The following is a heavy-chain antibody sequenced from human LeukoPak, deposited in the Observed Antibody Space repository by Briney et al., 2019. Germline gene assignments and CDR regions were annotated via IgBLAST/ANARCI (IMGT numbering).Heavy chain of an antibody. CDR1: GFTFRSYS. CDR2: ISSSSSYI. Sequence: GGSLRLSCAASGFTFRSYSMNWVRQAPGKGLEWVSSISSSSSYIYYADSVKGRFTISRDNAKNSLYLQMNSLRAEDTAVYYCARNRFLTGPPVYYYYGMDVWGKGTTVTVSS. V-gene: IGHV3-21*01. D-gene: IGHD3-9*01. J-gene: IGHJ6*04. CDR3: ARNRFLTGPPVYYYYGMDV.